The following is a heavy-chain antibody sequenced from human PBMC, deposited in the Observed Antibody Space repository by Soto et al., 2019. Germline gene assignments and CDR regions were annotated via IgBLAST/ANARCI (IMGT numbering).Heavy chain of an antibody. CDR2: ISYDGSNK. J-gene: IGHJ3*02. Sequence: QVQLVESGGGVVQPGRSLRLSCAASGFTFSSYAMHWVRQAPGKGLEWVAVISYDGSNKYYADSVKGRFTISRDNSKNTLYLQMNSLRAEDMAVYYCAIIPSSVTTLDAFDIWGQGTMVTVSS. CDR1: GFTFSSYA. V-gene: IGHV3-30-3*01. D-gene: IGHD4-17*01. CDR3: AIIPSSVTTLDAFDI.